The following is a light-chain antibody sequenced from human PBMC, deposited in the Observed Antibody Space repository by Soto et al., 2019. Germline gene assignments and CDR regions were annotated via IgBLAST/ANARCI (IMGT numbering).Light chain of an antibody. CDR2: GTS. V-gene: IGKV3-20*01. CDR3: QQYDTSPRT. Sequence: EIVLTQSPGTLSLSSGERATLSCRASQTVNSIYLAWYQQKPGQAPRLIIYGTSNRATGVPDRFSGSGSGTDFTLTIIRLEPEDFAVYYCQQYDTSPRTFGQGTKVDIK. J-gene: IGKJ1*01. CDR1: QTVNSIY.